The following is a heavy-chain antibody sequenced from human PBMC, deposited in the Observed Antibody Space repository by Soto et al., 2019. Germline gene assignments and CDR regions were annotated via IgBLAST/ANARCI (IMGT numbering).Heavy chain of an antibody. CDR2: ISGSGGST. Sequence: EVQLLESGGGLVQPGGSLRLSCAASGFTFSSYAMSWVRQAPGKGLEWVSAISGSGGSTYYADSVKGRFTISRDNSKNTLYLQMNSLRAEDTAVYYCAKDPDTVTTFISTFDYWGQGTLVTVSS. D-gene: IGHD4-17*01. CDR3: AKDPDTVTTFISTFDY. V-gene: IGHV3-23*01. CDR1: GFTFSSYA. J-gene: IGHJ4*02.